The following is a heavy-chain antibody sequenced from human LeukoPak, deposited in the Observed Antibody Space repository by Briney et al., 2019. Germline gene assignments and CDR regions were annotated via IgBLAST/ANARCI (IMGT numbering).Heavy chain of an antibody. CDR3: ASYLGDDSSGYYYVAPDY. Sequence: GESLKISCKGSGYSFTSYWIGWVRQMPGKGLEWMGIIYPGDSDTRYSPSFQGQVTISADKSISTAYLQWSSLKASDTAMYYCASYLGDDSSGYYYVAPDYWGQGTLVTASS. J-gene: IGHJ4*02. CDR1: GYSFTSYW. CDR2: IYPGDSDT. D-gene: IGHD3-22*01. V-gene: IGHV5-51*01.